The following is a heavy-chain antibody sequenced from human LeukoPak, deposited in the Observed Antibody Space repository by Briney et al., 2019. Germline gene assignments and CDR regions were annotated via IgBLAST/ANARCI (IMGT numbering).Heavy chain of an antibody. J-gene: IGHJ5*02. CDR2: IHPITGDT. CDR3: TRGRGFAP. V-gene: IGHV1-2*02. CDR1: GYTFTDYY. Sequence: ASVKVSCKTSGYTFTDYYLHWVRQAPGQGLEWMGWIHPITGDTRYVEKYRGRVTMTRDTSITSVYMELSGLRSDDTAVYYCTRGRGFAPWGQGTLVTVSS.